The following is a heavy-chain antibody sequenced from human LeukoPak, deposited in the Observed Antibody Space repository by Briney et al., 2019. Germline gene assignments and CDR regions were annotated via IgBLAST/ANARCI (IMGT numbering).Heavy chain of an antibody. V-gene: IGHV1-69*06. D-gene: IGHD3-10*01. CDR2: IIPIFGTA. J-gene: IGHJ4*02. CDR1: GGTFSSYA. CDR3: ARESSGSYYMDFDY. Sequence: SVKVSCKASGGTFSSYAISWVRQAPGQGLEWMGGIIPIFGTANYAQKFQGRVTITADKSTSTAYMELSSLRSDDTAVYYCARESSGSYYMDFDYWGQGTLVTVSS.